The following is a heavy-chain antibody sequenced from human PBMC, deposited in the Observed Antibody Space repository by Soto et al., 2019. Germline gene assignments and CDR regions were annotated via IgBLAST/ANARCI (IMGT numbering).Heavy chain of an antibody. Sequence: PSETLSLTCTVSGGSITSRSYYWGWILQSPGKGLEWIGSIYYSGSTYYNPSLKSRVAMSVDTSKNQFSLKLRSVSAADTAVYYCERQRNSVVTQAYFDDWGQGSLVTVSS. CDR1: GGSITSRSYY. V-gene: IGHV4-39*01. J-gene: IGHJ4*02. CDR2: IYYSGST. D-gene: IGHD2-21*02. CDR3: ERQRNSVVTQAYFDD.